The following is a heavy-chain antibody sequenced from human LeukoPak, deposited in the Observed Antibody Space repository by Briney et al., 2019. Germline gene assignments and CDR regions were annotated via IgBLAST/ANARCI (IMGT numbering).Heavy chain of an antibody. CDR1: GFSLSTSGMR. J-gene: IGHJ4*02. V-gene: IGHV2-70*04. Sequence: KESGPALVKPTQTFTLTCTFSGFSLSTSGMRVSWIRQPPGKALEWLARIDWDDDKFYSTSLETRLTISKDTSKNQVVLTMTNMDPVDTATYYCARSYCSGGSCYWPYYFDYWGQGTLVTVSS. CDR3: ARSYCSGGSCYWPYYFDY. D-gene: IGHD2-15*01. CDR2: IDWDDDK.